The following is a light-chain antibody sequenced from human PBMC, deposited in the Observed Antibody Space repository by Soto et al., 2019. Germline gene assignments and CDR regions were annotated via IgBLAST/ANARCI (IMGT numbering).Light chain of an antibody. Sequence: QSVLTQPPSASGSPGQSVTISCTGTSSDVGGYNYVSWYQQHPGKAPKLMIYEVNKRPSGVPDRFSGSKSGNTASLTVSGLQAEDEDDYYCSSYAGRKNVVFGGGTKLTVL. CDR1: SSDVGGYNY. CDR3: SSYAGRKNVV. CDR2: EVN. V-gene: IGLV2-8*01. J-gene: IGLJ2*01.